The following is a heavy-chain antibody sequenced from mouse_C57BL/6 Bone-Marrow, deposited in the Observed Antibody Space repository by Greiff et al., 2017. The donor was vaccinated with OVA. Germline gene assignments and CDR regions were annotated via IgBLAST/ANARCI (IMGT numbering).Heavy chain of an antibody. CDR1: GFTFSSYA. CDR2: ISDGGSYT. J-gene: IGHJ4*01. Sequence: EVKLQESGGGLVKPGGSLKLSCAASGFTFSSYAMSWVRQTPEKRLEWVATISDGGSYTYYPDNVKGRFTISRDNAKNNLYLQMSHLKSEDTAMYYCARCYGSTDYYAMDYWGQGTSVTVSS. CDR3: ARCYGSTDYYAMDY. D-gene: IGHD1-1*01. V-gene: IGHV5-4*03.